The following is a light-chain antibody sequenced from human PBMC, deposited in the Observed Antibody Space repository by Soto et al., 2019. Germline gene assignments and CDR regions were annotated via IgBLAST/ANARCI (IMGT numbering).Light chain of an antibody. CDR1: QSISTY. CDR2: AAS. J-gene: IGKJ3*01. CDR3: QHYGTSAL. Sequence: DIQMTQSPSSLSASVGDRITITCRASQSISTYLNWYQQKPGGAPKLLIYAASNLQSGVPPRFSGSGSGTDFSLTISSLQPEDFATYYCQHYGTSALFGPGTKVEIK. V-gene: IGKV1-39*01.